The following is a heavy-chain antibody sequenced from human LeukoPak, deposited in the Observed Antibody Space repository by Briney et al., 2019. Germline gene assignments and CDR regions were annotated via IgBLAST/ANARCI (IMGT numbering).Heavy chain of an antibody. CDR3: AREQGAHSGYDSVPDY. Sequence: PGGSLRLSCAASGFTFSSYSMNWVRQAPGKGLEWVSSISSSSSYIYYADSVRGRFTISRDNAKNSLYLQMNSLRAEDTAVYYCAREQGAHSGYDSVPDYWGQGTLVTVSS. V-gene: IGHV3-21*01. CDR1: GFTFSSYS. J-gene: IGHJ4*02. CDR2: ISSSSSYI. D-gene: IGHD5-12*01.